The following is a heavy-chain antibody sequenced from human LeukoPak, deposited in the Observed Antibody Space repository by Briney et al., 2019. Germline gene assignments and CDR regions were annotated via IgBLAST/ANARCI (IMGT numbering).Heavy chain of an antibody. CDR3: ARSPPQRWLQLTGFDY. CDR2: INSDGSST. CDR1: GFTFSSYW. Sequence: GGSLRLSCAASGFTFSSYWMHWVRQAPGKGLVWVSRINSDGSSTSYADSVKGRFTISRDNAKNSLYLQMNSLRAEDTAVYYCARSPPQRWLQLTGFDYWGQGTLVTVSS. J-gene: IGHJ4*02. D-gene: IGHD5-24*01. V-gene: IGHV3-74*01.